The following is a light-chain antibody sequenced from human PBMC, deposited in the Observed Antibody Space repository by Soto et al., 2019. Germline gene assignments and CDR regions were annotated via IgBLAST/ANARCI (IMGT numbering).Light chain of an antibody. Sequence: IALTQSPGTLSLSPGERATLSCRASQRVSSNYVAWYQHKPVQAPRLLIHGASIRATGIPDRFSGSGSGTDFTLTISRLEPEDFAVYYCHQYGTLPYAFGQGTKRQIK. CDR1: QRVSSNY. CDR2: GAS. CDR3: HQYGTLPYA. V-gene: IGKV3-20*01. J-gene: IGKJ2*01.